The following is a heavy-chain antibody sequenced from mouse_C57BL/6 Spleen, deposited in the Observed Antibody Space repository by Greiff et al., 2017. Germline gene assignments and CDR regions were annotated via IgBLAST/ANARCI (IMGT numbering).Heavy chain of an antibody. CDR2: IYPGDGDT. Sequence: QVHVKQSGAELVKPGASVKISCKASGYAFSSYWMNWVKQRPGKGLEWIGQIYPGDGDTNYNGKFKGKATLTADKSSSTTYMQLSSLTTEDSAVYFCARDGYHYYWGQGTTLTVSS. CDR1: GYAFSSYW. D-gene: IGHD2-3*01. CDR3: ARDGYHYY. V-gene: IGHV1-80*01. J-gene: IGHJ2*01.